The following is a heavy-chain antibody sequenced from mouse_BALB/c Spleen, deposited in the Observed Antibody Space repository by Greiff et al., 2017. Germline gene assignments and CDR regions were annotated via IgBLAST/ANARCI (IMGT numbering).Heavy chain of an antibody. CDR1: GFSLTSYG. Sequence: VKLVESGPGLVAPSQSLSITCTVSGFSLTSYGVSWVRQPPGKGLEWLGVIWGDGSTNYHSALISRLSISKDNSNSQVFLKLNSLQTDDTATYYCAKDYGYDEGTWFAYWGQGTLVTVSA. D-gene: IGHD2-2*01. CDR3: AKDYGYDEGTWFAY. CDR2: IWGDGST. J-gene: IGHJ3*01. V-gene: IGHV2-3*01.